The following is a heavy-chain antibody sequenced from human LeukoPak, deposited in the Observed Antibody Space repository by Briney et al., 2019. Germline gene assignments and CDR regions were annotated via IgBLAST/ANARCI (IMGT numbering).Heavy chain of an antibody. Sequence: GGSLRLSCAASGFTFSSYAMSWVRQAPGKGLEWVSAISGSGGSTYYADSVKGRFTISRDNSKNTLYLQMNSLRAEDTAVYYCAKSTDVFNGGPNWFDPWGQGTLVTVSS. CDR1: GFTFSSYA. CDR2: ISGSGGST. CDR3: AKSTDVFNGGPNWFDP. D-gene: IGHD4-23*01. J-gene: IGHJ5*02. V-gene: IGHV3-23*01.